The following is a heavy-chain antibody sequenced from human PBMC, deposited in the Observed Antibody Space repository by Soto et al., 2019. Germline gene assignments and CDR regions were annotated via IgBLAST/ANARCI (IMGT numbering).Heavy chain of an antibody. CDR1: GFTFSSYA. V-gene: IGHV3-23*01. CDR2: ISVTGDT. CDR3: AKSLSTATSFDY. Sequence: GGSLRLSCAASGFTFSSYAMNWVRQAPGKGPEWVSHISVTGDTYYADSVKGRFTISRDNSENTLFLQMNSLRAEDTAVYYCAKSLSTATSFDYWGQGTPVTVSS. J-gene: IGHJ4*02.